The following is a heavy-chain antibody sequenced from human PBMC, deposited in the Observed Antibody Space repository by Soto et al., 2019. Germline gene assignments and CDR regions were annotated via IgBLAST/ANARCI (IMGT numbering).Heavy chain of an antibody. V-gene: IGHV3-30*18. CDR3: AKDLAAMAFDY. Sequence: GGSLRLSCAASGFTFSSYGMHWVRQAPGKGLEWVAVISYDGSNKYYADSVKGRFTISRDNSKNTLYLQMNSLRAEDTAVYYCAKDLAAMAFDYWGHGTLVTVSS. CDR2: ISYDGSNK. CDR1: GFTFSSYG. D-gene: IGHD5-18*01. J-gene: IGHJ4*01.